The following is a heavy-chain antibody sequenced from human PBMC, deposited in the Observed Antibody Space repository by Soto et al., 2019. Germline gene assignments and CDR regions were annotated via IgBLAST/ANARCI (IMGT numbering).Heavy chain of an antibody. CDR2: ISASGARA. CDR3: AKQGVVVTAIDY. CDR1: GFTFSSYA. V-gene: IGHV3-23*01. D-gene: IGHD2-21*02. Sequence: EVQLLESGGELVQPGGSLRLSCAASGFTFSSYAMSWVRQAPGKRLEWVSAISASGARAYYADSVEGRFTFSRDNSKNTLYLQMDSLRAEDTAVYYCAKQGVVVTAIDYWGQGTLVTVSS. J-gene: IGHJ4*02.